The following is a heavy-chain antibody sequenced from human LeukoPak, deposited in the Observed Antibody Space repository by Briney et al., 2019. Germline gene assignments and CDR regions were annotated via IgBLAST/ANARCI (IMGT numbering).Heavy chain of an antibody. CDR2: IRSKAYGGTT. D-gene: IGHD1-1*01. V-gene: IGHV3-49*04. Sequence: PGRSLRLSCTASGFTFGDYATSWVRQAPGKGLEWVGFIRSKAYGGTTEYAASVKGRFTISRDDSKSIAYLQMNSLKTEDTAVYYCTRDPTSTGTTRWCDPWGQGTLVTVSS. CDR3: TRDPTSTGTTRWCDP. CDR1: GFTFGDYA. J-gene: IGHJ5*02.